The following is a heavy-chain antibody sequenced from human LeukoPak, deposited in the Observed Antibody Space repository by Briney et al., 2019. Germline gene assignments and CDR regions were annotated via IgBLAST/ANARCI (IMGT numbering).Heavy chain of an antibody. V-gene: IGHV3-74*03. CDR1: GLTFRNHW. CDR3: AGDQRVTGRPDIDY. Sequence: PGGSLRLSCAASGLTFRNHWTHCVRQTPGKGLVWVSRISSDGSSTTYADSVKGRFTISRDNAKNTLYLQMNNLRAEDTAMYYCAGDQRVTGRPDIDYWGQGTLVIVSS. CDR2: ISSDGSST. J-gene: IGHJ4*02. D-gene: IGHD6-6*01.